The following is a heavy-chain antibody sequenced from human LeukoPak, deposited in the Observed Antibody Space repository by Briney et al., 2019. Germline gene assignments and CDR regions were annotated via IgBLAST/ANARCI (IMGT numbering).Heavy chain of an antibody. CDR1: GYTFTGYY. Sequence: ASVKVSCKASGYTFTGYYMHWVRQAPGQGLEWMGWINPNSGGTNYAQKFQGRVTMTRDTSISTAYMERSRLRSDDTAVYYCARDHYCSSTSCYTIFDYWGQGTLVTVSS. V-gene: IGHV1-2*02. CDR3: ARDHYCSSTSCYTIFDY. CDR2: INPNSGGT. D-gene: IGHD2-2*02. J-gene: IGHJ4*02.